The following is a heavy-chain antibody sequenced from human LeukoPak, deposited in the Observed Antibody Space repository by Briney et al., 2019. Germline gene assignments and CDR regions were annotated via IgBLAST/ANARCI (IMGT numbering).Heavy chain of an antibody. V-gene: IGHV1-18*01. J-gene: IGHJ6*04. D-gene: IGHD3-16*01. CDR1: GDTFTRYG. CDR2: ISGDNANT. Sequence: ASVKGSCKASGDTFTRYGISWVRQAPGQVLERMGWISGDNANTNLAQKFQGRVIMTTDTSTTTAYMELRSLRSDDTAIYYCARDRAAYIIEVWGKGATVTVS. CDR3: ARDRAAYIIEV.